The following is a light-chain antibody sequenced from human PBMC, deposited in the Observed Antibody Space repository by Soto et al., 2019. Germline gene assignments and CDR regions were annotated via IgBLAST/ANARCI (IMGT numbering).Light chain of an antibody. J-gene: IGKJ1*01. CDR1: QGIFYN. CDR3: QKHNNLWP. CDR2: RAS. V-gene: IGKV3-15*01. Sequence: IVLTHSPAALSVSPGERAAHSCRASQGIFYNLAWFQQRPGQAPRLLIYRASTRATNIPARFSGGGSGTEFTLTISRLQSADFELYHSQKHNNLWPLGHGTKV.